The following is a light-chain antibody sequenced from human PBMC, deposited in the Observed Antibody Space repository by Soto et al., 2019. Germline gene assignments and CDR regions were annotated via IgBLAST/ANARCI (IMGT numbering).Light chain of an antibody. Sequence: EIVLTQSPGTLPLSPGERATLSCRASQSVSSGSLAWYQQKPGQAPRLLIYGASNRATGIPDRFSGSGSGTDFTLTISRLEPEDFAVYYCQQYGSSGTFGQGTKVDI. J-gene: IGKJ1*01. CDR3: QQYGSSGT. V-gene: IGKV3-20*01. CDR1: QSVSSGS. CDR2: GAS.